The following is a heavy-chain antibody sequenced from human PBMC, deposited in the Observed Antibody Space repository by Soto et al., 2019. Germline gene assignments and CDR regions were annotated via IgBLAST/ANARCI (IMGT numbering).Heavy chain of an antibody. CDR2: ISYDGSNK. CDR1: GFTFSSHG. CDR3: TRDLVRYCSGGSCHYFDY. Sequence: QVQLVESGGGEVHPGRSLRLSCAASGFTFSSHGMHWVRQAPGKGLEWVAGISYDGSNKNYGDSVKGRFTISRDNSKNTLYLQMDSLRAEDTALYYCTRDLVRYCSGGSCHYFDYWGQGTLVTVSS. D-gene: IGHD2-15*01. J-gene: IGHJ4*02. V-gene: IGHV3-30*03.